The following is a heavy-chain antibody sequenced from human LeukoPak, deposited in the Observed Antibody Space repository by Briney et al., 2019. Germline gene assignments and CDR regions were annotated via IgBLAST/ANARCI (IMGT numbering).Heavy chain of an antibody. CDR2: IKQDGSEK. D-gene: IGHD3-10*01. V-gene: IGHV3-7*01. CDR1: VFTFSSYW. J-gene: IGHJ5*02. CDR3: ARSYYGSGSQYNWFDP. Sequence: GGSLRLSCAASVFTFSSYWMSWVRQAPGKGLEWVANIKQDGSEKYYVDSVKGRFTISRDNAKNSLYLQMNSLRAEDTAVYYCARSYYGSGSQYNWFDPWGQGTLVTVSS.